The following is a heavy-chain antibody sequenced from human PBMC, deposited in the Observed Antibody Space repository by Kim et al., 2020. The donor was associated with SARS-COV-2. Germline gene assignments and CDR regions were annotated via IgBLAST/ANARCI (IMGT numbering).Heavy chain of an antibody. J-gene: IGHJ4*02. CDR1: GGSISSYY. CDR3: ARGDRDYDILTGYYQNPLWYFDY. D-gene: IGHD3-9*01. CDR2: IYYSGST. V-gene: IGHV4-59*01. Sequence: SETLSLTFTVSGGSISSYYWSWIRQPPGKGLEWIGYIYYSGSTNYNPSLKSRVTISVDTSKNQFSLKLSSVTAADTAVYYCARGDRDYDILTGYYQNPLWYFDYWGQGTLVTVSS.